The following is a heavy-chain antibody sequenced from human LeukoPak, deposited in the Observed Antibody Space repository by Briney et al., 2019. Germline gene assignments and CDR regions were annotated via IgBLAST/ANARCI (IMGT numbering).Heavy chain of an antibody. CDR1: GFTFSSYW. CDR3: ARSSYSSSSSV. Sequence: GGSLRLSCAASGFTFSSYWMSWVRQAPGKGLEWVANIKQDGSEMYYVDSVKGRFTISRDNAKTSLYLQMNSLRAEDTAVYFCARSSYSSSSSVWGQGTMVTVSS. V-gene: IGHV3-7*03. J-gene: IGHJ3*01. CDR2: IKQDGSEM. D-gene: IGHD6-6*01.